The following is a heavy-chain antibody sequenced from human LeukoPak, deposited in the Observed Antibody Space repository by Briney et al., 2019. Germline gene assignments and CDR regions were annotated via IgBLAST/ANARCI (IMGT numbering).Heavy chain of an antibody. Sequence: ASVKVSCKTSGYNFASYDINWVRRATGQGLEWMGWMNPNKGKTGYAQKFQGRVTMTRNTSISTVYMELSSLRYEDTAVYYCARGEYMYGHDVDYWGQGTLVSVSS. D-gene: IGHD2/OR15-2a*01. CDR3: ARGEYMYGHDVDY. CDR1: GYNFASYD. CDR2: MNPNKGKT. J-gene: IGHJ4*02. V-gene: IGHV1-8*01.